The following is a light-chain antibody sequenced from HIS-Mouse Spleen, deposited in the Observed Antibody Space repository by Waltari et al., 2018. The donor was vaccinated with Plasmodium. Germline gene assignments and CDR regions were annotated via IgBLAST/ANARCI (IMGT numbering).Light chain of an antibody. CDR2: GAS. CDR3: QQYNNWSFT. Sequence: EIVMTQSPATLSVSPGERATLSCRASQSVSSNLAWYQQKPGQAPRCLIYGASTRATGIPARFSGSGSGTDVTLTISSLQSEDFAVYYCQQYNNWSFTFGPGTKVDIK. J-gene: IGKJ3*01. CDR1: QSVSSN. V-gene: IGKV3-15*01.